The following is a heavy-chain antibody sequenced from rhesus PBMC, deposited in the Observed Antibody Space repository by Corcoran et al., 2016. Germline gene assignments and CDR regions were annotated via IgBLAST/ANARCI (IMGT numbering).Heavy chain of an antibody. D-gene: IGHD7-45*01. CDR1: GYSISRGYD. J-gene: IGHJ4*01. Sequence: QVKLQESGPGVVKPSETLSLTCAVSGYSISRGYDWSLIRQPPGKGLEWIGYIYGSSGSTNYNPSLKNRVTISKDTSKNQFSLNLSSVTAADTAVYYCARDGTGDIDYWGQGVLVTVSS. CDR2: IYGSSGST. V-gene: IGHV4-76*01. CDR3: ARDGTGDIDY.